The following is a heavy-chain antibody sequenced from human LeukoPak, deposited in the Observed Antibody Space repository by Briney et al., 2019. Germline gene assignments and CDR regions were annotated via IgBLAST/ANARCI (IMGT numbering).Heavy chain of an antibody. CDR3: ARVDWNYASRMLSY. Sequence: SETDSCKASGYTFTSYGISWVRQAPGQGLEWMGWISAYNGNTNYAQKLQGRVTMTTDTSTSTAYMELRSLRSDDTAVYYCARVDWNYASRMLSYWGQGTLVTVSS. J-gene: IGHJ4*02. V-gene: IGHV1-18*01. D-gene: IGHD1-7*01. CDR2: ISAYNGNT. CDR1: GYTFTSYG.